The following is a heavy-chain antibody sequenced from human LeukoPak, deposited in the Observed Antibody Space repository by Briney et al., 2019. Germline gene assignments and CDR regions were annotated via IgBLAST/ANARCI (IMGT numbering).Heavy chain of an antibody. V-gene: IGHV1-8*01. CDR2: MNPNSGNT. J-gene: IGHJ4*02. Sequence: GASVKVSCKASGYTFTSYDINWVRQATGQGLEWMGWMNPNSGNTGYAQKFQGRVTMTRNTSISTANMELSSLRSEDTAVYYCARGSSYCSGGSCYLWGQGTLVTVSS. CDR1: GYTFTSYD. D-gene: IGHD2-15*01. CDR3: ARGSSYCSGGSCYL.